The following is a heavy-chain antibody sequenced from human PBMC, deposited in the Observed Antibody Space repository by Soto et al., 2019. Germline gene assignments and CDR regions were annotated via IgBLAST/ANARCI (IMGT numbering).Heavy chain of an antibody. CDR1: GGTFSSYT. V-gene: IGHV1-69*02. D-gene: IGHD2-2*01. CDR2: IIPILGIA. Sequence: ASVKVSCKASGGTFSSYTISWVRQAPGQGLEWMGRIIPILGIANYAQKFQGRVTITADKSTSTAYMELSSLRSEDTAVYYCASRIVSPAALGLPRYYYYMDVWGKGTTVTVSS. CDR3: ASRIVSPAALGLPRYYYYMDV. J-gene: IGHJ6*03.